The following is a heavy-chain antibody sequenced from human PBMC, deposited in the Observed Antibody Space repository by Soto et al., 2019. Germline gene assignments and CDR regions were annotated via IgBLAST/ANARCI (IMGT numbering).Heavy chain of an antibody. V-gene: IGHV3-23*01. CDR2: ISGSGGST. CDR3: ARDSGGQQLAMDI. D-gene: IGHD6-13*01. J-gene: IGHJ3*02. CDR1: GFTFSSYA. Sequence: GGSLRLSCAASGFTFSSYAMSWVRQAPGKGLEWVSAISGSGGSTYYADSVKGRFTISRDNSKNPLYLQMNSLRAEDTAVYYSARDSGGQQLAMDIWGQGTMVTVSS.